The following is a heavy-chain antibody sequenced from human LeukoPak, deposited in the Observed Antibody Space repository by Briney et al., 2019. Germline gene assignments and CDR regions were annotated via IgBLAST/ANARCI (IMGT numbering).Heavy chain of an antibody. V-gene: IGHV3-30*02. Sequence: GGSLRLSCAASGFTFSNYGMRWVRQAPGKGREWVAFIRYDGSNKYYADSVKGRFTISRDNSKNTLYLQMNSLRAEDTAVYYCAKDSNYILDYWGQGTLVTVSS. CDR3: AKDSNYILDY. J-gene: IGHJ4*02. CDR2: IRYDGSNK. D-gene: IGHD4/OR15-4a*01. CDR1: GFTFSNYG.